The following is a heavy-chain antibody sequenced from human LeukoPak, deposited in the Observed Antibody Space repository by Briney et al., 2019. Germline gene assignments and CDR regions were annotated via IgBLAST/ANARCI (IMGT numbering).Heavy chain of an antibody. J-gene: IGHJ4*02. CDR1: GFTFSSYA. V-gene: IGHV3-23*01. Sequence: GGSLRLYCAASGFTFSSYAMSWVRQAPGKGLEWVSAISGSGGSTYYADSVKGRFTISRDNSKNTLYLQMNSLRAEDAAVYYCARRIAAAGIPDYWGQGTLVTVSS. CDR2: ISGSGGST. D-gene: IGHD6-13*01. CDR3: ARRIAAAGIPDY.